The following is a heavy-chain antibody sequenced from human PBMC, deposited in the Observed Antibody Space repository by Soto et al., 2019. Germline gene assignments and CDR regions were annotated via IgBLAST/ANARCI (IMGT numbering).Heavy chain of an antibody. CDR2: ISSSSSTI. CDR1: GFTFSSYS. J-gene: IGHJ4*02. D-gene: IGHD2-15*01. CDR3: ARSMLYCSGGSCYSFEQKVPEGGLDY. Sequence: GGSLRLSCAASGFTFSSYSMNWVRQAPGKGLEWVSYISSSSSTIYYADSVKGRFTISRDNAKNSLYLQMNSLRAEDTAVYYCARSMLYCSGGSCYSFEQKVPEGGLDYWGQGTLVTVSS. V-gene: IGHV3-48*01.